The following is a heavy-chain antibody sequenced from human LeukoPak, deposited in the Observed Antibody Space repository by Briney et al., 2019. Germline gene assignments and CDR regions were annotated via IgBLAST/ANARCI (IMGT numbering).Heavy chain of an antibody. J-gene: IGHJ4*02. V-gene: IGHV3-NL1*01. CDR2: IYSGGST. Sequence: GGSLRLSCAAAGFTFTNYGMHWVRRAPGKGLEWVSVIYSGGSTYYADSVKGRFTISRDNSKNTVDLQMNSLRVEDTAVYYCAMRGNTWYVFRGQGTLVTVSS. CDR1: GFTFTNYG. D-gene: IGHD6-13*01. CDR3: AMRGNTWYVF.